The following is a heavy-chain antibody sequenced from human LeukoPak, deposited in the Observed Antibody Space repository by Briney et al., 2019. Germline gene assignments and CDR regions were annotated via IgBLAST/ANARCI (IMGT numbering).Heavy chain of an antibody. V-gene: IGHV4-34*01. CDR1: GGSFSGYY. J-gene: IGHJ4*02. D-gene: IGHD2-15*01. CDR3: ARGGGYCSGGSCYDDY. CDR2: VNHSGST. Sequence: SETLSLTCAVYGGSFSGYYWSWIRQPPGKGLEWIGEVNHSGSTNYNPSLKGRVTISVDTSKNQFSLKLSSVTAADTAVYYCARGGGYCSGGSCYDDYWGQGTLVTVSS.